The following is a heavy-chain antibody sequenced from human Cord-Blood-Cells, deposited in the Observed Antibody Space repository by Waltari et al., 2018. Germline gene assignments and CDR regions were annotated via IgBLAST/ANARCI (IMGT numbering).Heavy chain of an antibody. D-gene: IGHD3-3*01. CDR1: GGSISSSSYY. CDR3: ARGNVLRFLEWLLPLDY. J-gene: IGHJ4*02. V-gene: IGHV4-39*01. CDR2: IYYSGST. Sequence: QLQLQESGPGLVKPSETLSLTCTVSGGSISSSSYYWGWIRQPPGKGLEWIGSIYYSGSTYYNPPLKSRVTISVDTSKNQFSLKLSSVTAADTTVYYCARGNVLRFLEWLLPLDYWGQGTLVTVSS.